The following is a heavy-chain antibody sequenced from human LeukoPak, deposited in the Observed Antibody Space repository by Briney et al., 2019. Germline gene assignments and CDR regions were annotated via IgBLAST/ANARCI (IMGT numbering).Heavy chain of an antibody. J-gene: IGHJ3*02. Sequence: GGSLRLSWAASGFTFSSYAMSWVRQAPGKGLEWVSSISSSSSYIYYADSVKGRFTISRDNAKNSLYLQMNSLRAEDTAVYYCARSETDAFDIWGQGTMATVSS. CDR3: ARSETDAFDI. V-gene: IGHV3-21*01. CDR2: ISSSSSYI. CDR1: GFTFSSYA.